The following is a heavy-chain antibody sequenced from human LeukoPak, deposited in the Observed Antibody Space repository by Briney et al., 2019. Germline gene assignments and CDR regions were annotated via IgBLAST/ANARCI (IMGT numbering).Heavy chain of an antibody. D-gene: IGHD6-25*01. CDR1: GYSISSGYY. CDR2: IYHSGST. CDR3: ARRVAAFGY. J-gene: IGHJ4*02. Sequence: PSETLSLTCAVSGYSISSGYYWGWIRQPPGKGLEWIGSIYHSGSTYYNPSLKSRVTISVDTSKNQFSLKLSSVTAADTAVYYCARRVAAFGYWGQGTLVTVSS. V-gene: IGHV4-38-2*01.